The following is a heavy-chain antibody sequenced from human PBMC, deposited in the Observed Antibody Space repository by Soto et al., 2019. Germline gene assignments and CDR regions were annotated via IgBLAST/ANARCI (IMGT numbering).Heavy chain of an antibody. CDR1: GYTFTTYG. J-gene: IGHJ4*02. CDR3: ASDPFYFYAGSVVYPLGY. CDR2: ISAYNGNT. D-gene: IGHD3-10*01. Sequence: ASVNVSCKASGYTFTTYGFSWVRQAPGQGLECVGWISAYNGNTHYSQKFQGRVTMTTDTSTSTAYMELRSLTSGDTAVYYCASDPFYFYAGSVVYPLGYWGLG. V-gene: IGHV1-18*04.